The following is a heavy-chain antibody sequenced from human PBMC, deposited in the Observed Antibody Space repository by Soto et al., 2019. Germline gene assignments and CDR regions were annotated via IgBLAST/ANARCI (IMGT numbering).Heavy chain of an antibody. J-gene: IGHJ6*02. V-gene: IGHV5-51*01. CDR1: GYSFTSYW. CDR2: IYPGDSDT. D-gene: IGHD6-13*01. CDR3: AIYFAAAGNEVYHYYGMDV. Sequence: PGESLKISCKGSGYSFTSYWIGWVRQMPGKGLEWMGIIYPGDSDTRYSPSFQGQVTISADKSISTAYLQWSSLKASDTAMYYCAIYFAAAGNEVYHYYGMDVWGQGTTVTVSS.